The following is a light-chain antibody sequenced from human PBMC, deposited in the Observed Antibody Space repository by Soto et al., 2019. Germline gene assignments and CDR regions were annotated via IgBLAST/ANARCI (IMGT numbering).Light chain of an antibody. CDR2: GAS. V-gene: IGKV3-20*01. CDR3: QQHGGSPIT. CDR1: QSVRSSY. J-gene: IGKJ5*01. Sequence: LTPSQGILSLSPGERATLSCRASQSVRSSYLAWYQQKPGQAPRLLIQGASSRATGIPDRFSDSGSGTDFTLTISRLEPEDFAVYYCQQHGGSPITFGQGTLLEVK.